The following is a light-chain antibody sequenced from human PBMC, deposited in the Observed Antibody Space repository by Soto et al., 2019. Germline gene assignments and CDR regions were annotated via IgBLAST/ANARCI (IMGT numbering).Light chain of an antibody. CDR2: AAS. J-gene: IGKJ1*01. CDR3: QQSYSTSAWT. CDR1: QSISSY. Sequence: DIQMTQSPSSLSASLGDRVTITCRASQSISSYLNWYQQKPGKAPKLLIYAASSLQSGVPSRFSGSGSGTDFTLTISSLQPEDFATYYCQQSYSTSAWTFGQGTKVDIK. V-gene: IGKV1-39*01.